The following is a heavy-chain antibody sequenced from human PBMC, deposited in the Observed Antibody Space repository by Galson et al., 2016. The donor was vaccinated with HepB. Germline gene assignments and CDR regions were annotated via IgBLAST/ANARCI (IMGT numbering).Heavy chain of an antibody. CDR3: ARSGEPS. Sequence: SLRLSCATSGFTFSSYWMTWVRQAPGKGLEWVGNINQDGIEKYYVGSVEGRFTISRDNAKKSLYLQMDSLRAEDTAVYYCARSGEPSWGQGTLVTVSS. CDR2: INQDGIEK. J-gene: IGHJ5*02. CDR1: GFTFSSYW. D-gene: IGHD4-17*01. V-gene: IGHV3-7*01.